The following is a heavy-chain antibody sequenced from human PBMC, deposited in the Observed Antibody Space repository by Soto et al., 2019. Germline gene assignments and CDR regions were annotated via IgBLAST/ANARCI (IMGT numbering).Heavy chain of an antibody. CDR3: ARVVRFFGGHAGY. CDR1: GYTFPEYD. J-gene: IGHJ4*02. Sequence: ASVKVSCKTSGYTFPEYDSNWVRQAPGQGLEWMGWMNTNTGNTGYAQKFQGRVTMTRDTAISTAYMELRRLRSEDTAVYYCARVVRFFGGHAGYWGQGTLVTVSS. CDR2: MNTNTGNT. V-gene: IGHV1-8*01. D-gene: IGHD3-3*01.